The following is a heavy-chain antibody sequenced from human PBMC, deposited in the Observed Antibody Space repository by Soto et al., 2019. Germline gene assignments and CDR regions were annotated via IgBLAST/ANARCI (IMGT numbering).Heavy chain of an antibody. CDR2: MNPNSGNT. V-gene: IGHV1-8*01. CDR3: ARVRGDIVVVPAATPYYYYGMDV. CDR1: GYTFTSYD. Sequence: ASVKVSCKASGYTFTSYDINWVRQATGQGLEWMGWMNPNSGNTGYAQKLQGRVTMTTDTSTSTAYMELRSLRSDDTAVYYCARVRGDIVVVPAATPYYYYGMDVWGQGTTVTVSS. D-gene: IGHD2-2*01. J-gene: IGHJ6*02.